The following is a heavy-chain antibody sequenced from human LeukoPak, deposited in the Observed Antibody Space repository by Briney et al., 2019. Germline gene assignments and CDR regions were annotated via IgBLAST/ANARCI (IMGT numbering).Heavy chain of an antibody. Sequence: PGGSLRLSCTASGFTFSTYNMNWVRQAPGKGLEWVSSISSSNTYIYYANSLKGRFTISRDNAKNSLYLQMNSLRAEDTAVYYCARDTLIAAAAAMGEFDPWGQGTLVTVSS. CDR1: GFTFSTYN. CDR2: ISSSNTYI. J-gene: IGHJ5*02. D-gene: IGHD6-13*01. V-gene: IGHV3-21*01. CDR3: ARDTLIAAAAAMGEFDP.